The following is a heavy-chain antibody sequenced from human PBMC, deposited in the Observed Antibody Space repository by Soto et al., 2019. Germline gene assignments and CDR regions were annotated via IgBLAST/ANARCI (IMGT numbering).Heavy chain of an antibody. J-gene: IGHJ6*03. V-gene: IGHV4-59*01. CDR2: IYYSGST. CDR1: GGSISSYY. D-gene: IGHD6-19*01. Sequence: SETLSLTCTVSGGSISSYYWSWIRQPPGKGLEWIGYIYYSGSTNYNPSLKSRVTISVDTSKNQFSLKLSSVTAADTAVYYCARDRGIAVAGTYYYYYMDVWGKGTTVTVSS. CDR3: ARDRGIAVAGTYYYYYMDV.